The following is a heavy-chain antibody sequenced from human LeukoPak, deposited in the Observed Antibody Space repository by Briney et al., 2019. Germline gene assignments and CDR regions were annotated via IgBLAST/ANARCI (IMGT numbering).Heavy chain of an antibody. CDR1: GGSIRSYY. CDR2: IYYSGST. Sequence: SETLSLTCTVSGGSIRSYYWSWIRQPPGKGLEWIGYIYYSGSTNYNPSLKSRVTISVDTSKNQFSLKLSSVIAADTAVYYCASGAYSYYYMDGWGKGTTVTISS. V-gene: IGHV4-59*01. CDR3: ASGAYSYYYMDG. J-gene: IGHJ6*03. D-gene: IGHD4-11*01.